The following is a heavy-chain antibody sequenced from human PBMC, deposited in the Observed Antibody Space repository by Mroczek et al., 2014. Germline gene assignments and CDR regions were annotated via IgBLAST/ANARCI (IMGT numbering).Heavy chain of an antibody. J-gene: IGHJ2*01. CDR1: GFSLSNARMG. D-gene: IGHD6-6*01. V-gene: IGHV2-26*01. CDR2: YFSNDEK. Sequence: QVTLKESGPVLVKPTETLTLTCTVSGFSLSNARMGVSWIRQPPGKALEWLAHYFSNDEKSYSTSLKSRLTISKDTSKSQVVLTMTNMDPVDTATYYCARTKYSSSVESYFDLWGLAPVVTVSS. CDR3: ARTKYSSSVESYFDL.